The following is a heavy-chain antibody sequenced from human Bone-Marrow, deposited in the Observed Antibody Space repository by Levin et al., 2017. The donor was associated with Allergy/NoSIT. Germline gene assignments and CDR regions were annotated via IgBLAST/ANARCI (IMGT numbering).Heavy chain of an antibody. CDR1: GYTFTSYD. J-gene: IGHJ6*02. CDR3: ARNTGSITMVRGVIIRSDLDYYYYYGMDV. V-gene: IGHV1-8*01. CDR2: MNPNSGNT. Sequence: AASVKVSCKASGYTFTSYDINWVRQATGQGLEWMGWMNPNSGNTGYAQKFQGRVTMTRNTSISTAYMELSSLRSEDTAVYYCARNTGSITMVRGVIIRSDLDYYYYYGMDVWGQGTTVTVSS. D-gene: IGHD3-10*01.